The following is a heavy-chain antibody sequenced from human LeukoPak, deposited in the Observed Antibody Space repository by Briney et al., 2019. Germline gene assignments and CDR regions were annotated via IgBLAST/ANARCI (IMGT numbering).Heavy chain of an antibody. CDR2: INPNSGGT. CDR1: GYTFTGYY. J-gene: IGHJ5*02. D-gene: IGHD3-10*01. Sequence: GASVKVSCKASGYTFTGYYMHWVRQAPGQGLEWMGWINPNSGGTNYAQKFQGRVTMTRDTSISTAYMELSRLRSDDTAVYYCARDPGFVLLWFGELPWFDPWGQGTLVTVSS. CDR3: ARDPGFVLLWFGELPWFDP. V-gene: IGHV1-2*02.